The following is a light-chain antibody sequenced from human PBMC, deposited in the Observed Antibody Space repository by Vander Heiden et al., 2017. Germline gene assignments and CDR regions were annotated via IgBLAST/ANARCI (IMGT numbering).Light chain of an antibody. Sequence: SYELTQPPSASVPPGQTARITCSADALSKQHPYWNQQRPGQAPVLLIYKDSQRPPGIPERFSGSTSGTTVTLTISGVQAEDEADYFCQSADSDDAYVVFGGGTKLTVL. CDR2: KDS. V-gene: IGLV3-25*03. CDR3: QSADSDDAYVV. CDR1: ALSKQH. J-gene: IGLJ3*02.